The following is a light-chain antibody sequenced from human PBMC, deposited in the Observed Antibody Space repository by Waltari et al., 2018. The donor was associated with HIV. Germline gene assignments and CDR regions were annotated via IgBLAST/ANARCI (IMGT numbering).Light chain of an antibody. CDR2: WNS. CDR3: ASWDDSLSGWV. J-gene: IGLJ3*02. CDR1: SSNIGSNY. Sequence: SVLPQPPSASRTPGQRVTLSCSGSSSNIGSNYVYWYQYFPGATPKLLIYWNSQRPSGVPDRFSGSKSGTSASLAISGLRPEDETDYYCASWDDSLSGWVFGGGTKVTVL. V-gene: IGLV1-47*01.